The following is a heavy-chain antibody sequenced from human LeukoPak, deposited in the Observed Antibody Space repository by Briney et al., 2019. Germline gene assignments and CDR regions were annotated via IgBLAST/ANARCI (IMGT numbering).Heavy chain of an antibody. D-gene: IGHD2-15*01. Sequence: SETLSLTCTVSGGSISSSSYYWGWIRQPPGKGLEWIGSIYYSGSTYYDPSLKSRVTISVDTSKNQFSLKLSSVTAADTAVYYCARRVYRGRYCSGGSCYSEPGRPNWFDPWGQGTLVTVSS. V-gene: IGHV4-39*01. CDR1: GGSISSSSYY. CDR2: IYYSGST. J-gene: IGHJ5*02. CDR3: ARRVYRGRYCSGGSCYSEPGRPNWFDP.